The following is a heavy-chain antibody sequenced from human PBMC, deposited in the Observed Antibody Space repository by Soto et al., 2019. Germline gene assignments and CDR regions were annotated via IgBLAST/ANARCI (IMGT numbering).Heavy chain of an antibody. Sequence: QVQLVQSGAEVKKPGASVKVSCKASGYTFTSYGISWVRQAPGQGLEWMGWISAYNGNTNYAQKLQGRVTMTTDTTXSTAYRELRSLRSDDTAVYYWARDKGDGSGSYYGYWGQGTLVTVSS. CDR3: ARDKGDGSGSYYGY. V-gene: IGHV1-18*01. CDR2: ISAYNGNT. D-gene: IGHD3-10*01. J-gene: IGHJ4*02. CDR1: GYTFTSYG.